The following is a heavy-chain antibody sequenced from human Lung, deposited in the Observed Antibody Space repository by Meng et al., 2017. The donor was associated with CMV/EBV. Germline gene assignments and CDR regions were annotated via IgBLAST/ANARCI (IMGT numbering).Heavy chain of an antibody. J-gene: IGHJ5*02. CDR2: MNPNRGNT. Sequence: ASXXVSXKASGYTFSSYDINWVRQATGQGLEWMGWMNPNRGNTGYAQKFQGRVTMTRNTYISTAYMELSSLRSEDTAVYYCARVDYYDSSGYPMTYNWFDPWGQGXLVTVSS. CDR1: GYTFSSYD. CDR3: ARVDYYDSSGYPMTYNWFDP. V-gene: IGHV1-8*01. D-gene: IGHD3-22*01.